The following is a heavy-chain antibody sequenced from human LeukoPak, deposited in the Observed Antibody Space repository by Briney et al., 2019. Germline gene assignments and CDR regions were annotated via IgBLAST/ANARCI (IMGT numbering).Heavy chain of an antibody. Sequence: GGSLRLSCAASGFTFSSYWMSWVRQAPGKGLEWVANIKQDGSEKYYVDSVKGRFTISRDNAKNSLYLQMNSLRAEDTAVYYCARGLVKCSSTSCFHPWGQGTLVTVSS. CDR1: GFTFSSYW. CDR3: ARGLVKCSSTSCFHP. D-gene: IGHD2-2*01. CDR2: IKQDGSEK. V-gene: IGHV3-7*01. J-gene: IGHJ5*02.